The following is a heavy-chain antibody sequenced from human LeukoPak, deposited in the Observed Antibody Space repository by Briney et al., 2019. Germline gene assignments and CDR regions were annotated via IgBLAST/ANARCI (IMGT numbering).Heavy chain of an antibody. Sequence: SETLSLTCAVYGGSFSGYYWSWIRQPPGKGLEWIGEINHSGSTNYNPSLKSRVTISVDTSKNQFSLKLSSVTAADTAVYYCARAGGYSYGYTRGGGPFDYWGQGTLVTVSS. V-gene: IGHV4-34*01. CDR1: GGSFSGYY. D-gene: IGHD5-18*01. CDR3: ARAGGYSYGYTRGGGPFDY. CDR2: INHSGST. J-gene: IGHJ4*02.